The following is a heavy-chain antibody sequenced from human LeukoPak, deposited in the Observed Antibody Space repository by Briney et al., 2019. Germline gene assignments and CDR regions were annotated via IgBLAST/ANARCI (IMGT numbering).Heavy chain of an antibody. CDR3: ARALHARDY. CDR1: GFTVSSNY. Sequence: GGSLRLSCAASGFTVSSNYMSWVRQAPGKGLEWVAVISYDGSNKYYADSVKGRFTISRDNSKNTLYLQMNSLRAEDTAVYYCARALHARDYWGQGTLVTVSS. J-gene: IGHJ4*02. V-gene: IGHV3-30-3*01. CDR2: ISYDGSNK.